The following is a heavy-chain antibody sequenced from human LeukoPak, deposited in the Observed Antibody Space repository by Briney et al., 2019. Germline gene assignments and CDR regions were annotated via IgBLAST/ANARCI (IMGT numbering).Heavy chain of an antibody. V-gene: IGHV3-23*01. CDR2: TSGGGDST. CDR3: AKYYYGSGSYYSLDY. D-gene: IGHD3-10*01. Sequence: GGSLRLSCAASGFTFNNFAMSWVRQAPGKGLEWVSSTSGGGDSTFYTDSVKGRFTISRDNSKNTLYLQMNSLRAENTAVYYCAKYYYGSGSYYSLDYWGQGTLVTVSS. CDR1: GFTFNNFA. J-gene: IGHJ4*02.